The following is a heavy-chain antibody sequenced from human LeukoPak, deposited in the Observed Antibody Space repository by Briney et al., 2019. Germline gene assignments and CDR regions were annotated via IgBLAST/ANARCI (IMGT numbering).Heavy chain of an antibody. CDR2: ISYDGSNK. J-gene: IGHJ4*02. CDR3: ARDDEKLDY. V-gene: IGHV3-30*04. Sequence: GGSLRLSRAASGFTFNTYIMHWVRQAPGKGLEWVAVISYDGSNKNYADSVKGRFTMSRDNSKNTLYLQMNNLRAEDTAVYYCARDDEKLDYWGQGTLVTVSS. CDR1: GFTFNTYI.